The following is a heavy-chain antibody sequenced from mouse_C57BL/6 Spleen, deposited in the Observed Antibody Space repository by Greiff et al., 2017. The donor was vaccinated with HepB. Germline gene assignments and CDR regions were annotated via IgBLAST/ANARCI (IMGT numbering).Heavy chain of an antibody. V-gene: IGHV1-76*01. J-gene: IGHJ2*01. CDR2: IYPGSGNT. D-gene: IGHD1-1*01. Sequence: VQLQQSGAELVRPGASVKLSCKASGYTFTDYYINWVKQRPGQGLEWIARIYPGSGNTYYNEKFKGKATLTAEKSSSTAYMQLSSLTSEDSAVYFCARGTVVATDYFDYWGQGTTLTVSS. CDR1: GYTFTDYY. CDR3: ARGTVVATDYFDY.